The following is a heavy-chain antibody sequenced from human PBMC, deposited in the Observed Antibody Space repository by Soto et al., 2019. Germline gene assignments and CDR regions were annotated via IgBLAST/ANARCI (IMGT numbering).Heavy chain of an antibody. V-gene: IGHV4-4*02. CDR2: IYHSGST. CDR3: AKVRESRGPQPFDY. J-gene: IGHJ4*02. CDR1: GGYLSSSNW. Sequence: PSVPLSLTCAVSGGYLSSSNWWSWVRQPPGKGLEWIGEIYHSGSTNYNPSLKSRVTISVDKSKNQFSLKLNSVTAADTAVYYCAKVRESRGPQPFDYWGQGTLVT. D-gene: IGHD3-10*01.